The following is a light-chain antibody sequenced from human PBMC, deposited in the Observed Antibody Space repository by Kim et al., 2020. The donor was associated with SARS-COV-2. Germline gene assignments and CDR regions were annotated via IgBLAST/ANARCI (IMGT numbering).Light chain of an antibody. Sequence: LSPGERASLSCRASQSVSSNYLGWYQQRPGQAPRLLIYGASSRATGIPDRFSGSGSGTDFSLSISRLEPEDSAVYYCQQYGSSPLTFGEGTKVEI. CDR3: QQYGSSPLT. J-gene: IGKJ4*02. CDR2: GAS. CDR1: QSVSSNY. V-gene: IGKV3-20*01.